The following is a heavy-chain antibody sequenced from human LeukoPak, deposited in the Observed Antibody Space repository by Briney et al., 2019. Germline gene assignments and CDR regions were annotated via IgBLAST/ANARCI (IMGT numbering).Heavy chain of an antibody. CDR3: ARFRPPYYYDSSGYYP. V-gene: IGHV4-4*02. D-gene: IGHD3-22*01. CDR1: GGSISSSNW. Sequence: SETLSLTCSVSGGSISSSNWWSWVRQPPGKGLEWIGEIYHSGSTNYNPSLKGRVTISVDTSKNQFSLKLSSVTAADTAVYYCARFRPPYYYDSSGYYPWGQGTLVTVSS. CDR2: IYHSGST. J-gene: IGHJ5*02.